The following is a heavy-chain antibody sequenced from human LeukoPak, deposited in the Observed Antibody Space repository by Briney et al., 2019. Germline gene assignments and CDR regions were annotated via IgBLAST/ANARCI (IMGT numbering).Heavy chain of an antibody. Sequence: GGSLRLSCAASGFTFSSYAMSWVRQAPGKGLEWVSAISGSGGSTYYADSVKGRFTISRDNSKNTLYLQMNSLRAEDTAVYYCAKDYFDISDTAGSIAAAGSVPAEYFQHWGQGTLVTVSS. CDR2: ISGSGGST. CDR3: AKDYFDISDTAGSIAAAGSVPAEYFQH. V-gene: IGHV3-23*01. D-gene: IGHD6-13*01. CDR1: GFTFSSYA. J-gene: IGHJ1*01.